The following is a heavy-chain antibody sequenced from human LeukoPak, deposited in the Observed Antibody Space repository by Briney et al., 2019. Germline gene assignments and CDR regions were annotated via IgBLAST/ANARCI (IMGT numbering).Heavy chain of an antibody. CDR1: GFAFSFSA. J-gene: IGHJ1*01. CDR3: ARAYYYDSSGYYYAEYFQH. Sequence: PGGSLRLSCEASGFAFSFSAMTWVRQAPGTGLEWVSTINANAINTYYAASVKGRFTISRDNAKNSLYLQMNSLRDEDTAVYYCARAYYYDSSGYYYAEYFQHWGQGTLVTVSS. D-gene: IGHD3-22*01. V-gene: IGHV3-23*01. CDR2: INANAINT.